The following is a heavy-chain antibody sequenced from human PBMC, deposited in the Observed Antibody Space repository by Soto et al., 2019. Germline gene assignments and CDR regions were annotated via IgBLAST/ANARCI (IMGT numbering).Heavy chain of an antibody. D-gene: IGHD2-15*01. J-gene: IGHJ6*02. Sequence: GGSLRLSCAASGLTFRSYSMNWVRQAPGKGLEWVSYISSSNRTINYADSVKGRFIISRDNAKNSLYLQMHSLRDEDTAVYYCAREGWPLLQTGMDVWGQGTTVTVSS. CDR2: ISSSNRTI. CDR3: AREGWPLLQTGMDV. CDR1: GLTFRSYS. V-gene: IGHV3-48*02.